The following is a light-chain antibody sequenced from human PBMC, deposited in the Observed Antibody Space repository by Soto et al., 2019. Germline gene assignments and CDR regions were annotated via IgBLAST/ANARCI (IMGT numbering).Light chain of an antibody. CDR3: QQRSNWPLIT. CDR2: DAS. CDR1: QSVSSN. Sequence: EIVLTQSPGTLSLSPGERATLSCRASQSVSSNYVAWYQQKPGQAPRLLIYDASNRATGIPARFSGSGSGTDFTLTISSLEPEDFAVYYCQQRSNWPLITFGQGTRLEIK. J-gene: IGKJ5*01. V-gene: IGKV3-11*01.